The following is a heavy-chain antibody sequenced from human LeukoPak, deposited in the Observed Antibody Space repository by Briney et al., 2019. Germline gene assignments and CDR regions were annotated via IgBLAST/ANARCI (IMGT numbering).Heavy chain of an antibody. D-gene: IGHD3-22*01. V-gene: IGHV3-74*01. CDR1: GFTFSNYW. CDR3: ARTRITMIVGLASRFDY. Sequence: GGSLRLSCVASGFTFSNYWMHWVRQPPGKGLVWVSRIYVDGRTTNYADSVKGRFTISRDNAKNSLYLQMNSLRAEDTAVYYCARTRITMIVGLASRFDYWGQGSLVTVSS. J-gene: IGHJ4*02. CDR2: IYVDGRTT.